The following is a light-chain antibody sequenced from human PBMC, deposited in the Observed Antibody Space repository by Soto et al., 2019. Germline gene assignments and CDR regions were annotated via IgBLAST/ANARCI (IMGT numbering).Light chain of an antibody. CDR3: QQYYSIPRT. V-gene: IGKV4-1*01. CDR1: QSVLYSSNKKNS. J-gene: IGKJ1*01. CDR2: WTS. Sequence: DIVMTQSPDSLAVSLGERATINCKSSQSVLYSSNKKNSLGWYQQKPGQPPKLLIYWTSTRESGVPDRFSGSGSGTDFTLTISSLQAEDVAVYYCQQYYSIPRTFGQGTKVEIK.